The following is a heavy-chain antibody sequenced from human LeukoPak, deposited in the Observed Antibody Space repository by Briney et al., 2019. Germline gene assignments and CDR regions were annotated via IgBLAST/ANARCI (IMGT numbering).Heavy chain of an antibody. CDR1: GFTFGDYY. J-gene: IGHJ5*02. CDR3: AREGRSGSYLGRFDP. CDR2: ISTSVTYT. V-gene: IGHV3-11*05. Sequence: GGSLRLSCAASGFTFGDYYMSWIRQAPGRGLEWVSYISTSVTYTEYADPVKGRFTISRDNAKNSLYLQMNSLRAEDTAVYYCAREGRSGSYLGRFDPWGQGTLVTVSS. D-gene: IGHD1-26*01.